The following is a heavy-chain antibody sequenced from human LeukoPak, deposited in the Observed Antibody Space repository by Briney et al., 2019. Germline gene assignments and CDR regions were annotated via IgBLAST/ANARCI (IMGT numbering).Heavy chain of an antibody. D-gene: IGHD5-18*01. J-gene: IGHJ4*02. CDR2: IYYSGST. CDR1: GGSISSGGYY. V-gene: IGHV4-31*03. CDR3: AIHVDTAMYGGHFDY. Sequence: PSETLSLTCTVSGGSISSGGYYWSWIRQHPGKGLEWIGYIYYSGSTYYNPSLKSRVTISVDTSKNQFSLKLSSVTAADTAVYYCAIHVDTAMYGGHFDYWGQGTLVTVSS.